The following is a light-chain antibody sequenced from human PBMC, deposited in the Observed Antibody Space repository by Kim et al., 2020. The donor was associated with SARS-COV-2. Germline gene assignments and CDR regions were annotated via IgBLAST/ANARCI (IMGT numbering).Light chain of an antibody. J-gene: IGKJ2*02. CDR2: AAS. Sequence: ASEGARVTTTCRASQSTSQSIARYLNWYQQKPGTAPRLLIYAASSLQTGVPSRFSASGSGTDFTLTITSLQPEDFATYYCQERGTFGQGTKLEI. CDR1: QSTSQSIARY. CDR3: QERGT. V-gene: IGKV1-39*01.